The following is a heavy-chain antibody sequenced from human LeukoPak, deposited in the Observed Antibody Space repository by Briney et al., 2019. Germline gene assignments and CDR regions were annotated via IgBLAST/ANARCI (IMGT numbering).Heavy chain of an antibody. Sequence: ASVKVSCKASGYTFTGYYMHWVRQAPGQGLEWMGWINPNSGGTNYAQKFQGRVTMTRDTSISTAYMELSRLRSDDTAVHYCARDRVVGALSCFDYWGQGTLVTVSS. CDR1: GYTFTGYY. J-gene: IGHJ4*02. V-gene: IGHV1-2*02. CDR2: INPNSGGT. CDR3: ARDRVVGALSCFDY. D-gene: IGHD1-26*01.